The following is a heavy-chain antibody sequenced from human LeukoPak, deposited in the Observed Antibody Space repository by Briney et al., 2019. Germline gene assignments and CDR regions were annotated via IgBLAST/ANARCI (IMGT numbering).Heavy chain of an antibody. Sequence: ASVKVSCKAFGYTFTSNYMHWVRQAPGQGPEWMGVISPSGGSTTYAQKFQGRVTLTRDMSTSTDYLELSSLRSEDTAVYYCARDNWVREEAWWFRPWGKGNLVTVSS. V-gene: IGHV1-46*01. CDR2: ISPSGGST. J-gene: IGHJ5*02. D-gene: IGHD2-15*01. CDR3: ARDNWVREEAWWFRP. CDR1: GYTFTSNY.